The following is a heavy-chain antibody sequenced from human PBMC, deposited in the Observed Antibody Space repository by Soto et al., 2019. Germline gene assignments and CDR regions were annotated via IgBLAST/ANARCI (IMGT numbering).Heavy chain of an antibody. CDR1: GYTFTAYA. V-gene: IGHV1-3*05. D-gene: IGHD3-16*02. CDR3: ARSAISPFGGLIGPFDY. Sequence: QVQLVQSGAEEKKPGASVKVSCKASGYTFTAYAMHWVRQAPGQRLEWMGWINAGNGNTRYSQKFQTRVTITSDTSASTAHMELSSLRFEDTAVYYCARSAISPFGGLIGPFDYWGQGTLVAVSS. CDR2: INAGNGNT. J-gene: IGHJ4*02.